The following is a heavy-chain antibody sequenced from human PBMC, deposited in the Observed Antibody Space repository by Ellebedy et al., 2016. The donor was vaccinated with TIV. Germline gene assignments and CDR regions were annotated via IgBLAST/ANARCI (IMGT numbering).Heavy chain of an antibody. CDR3: ARDTLLIAVADYFDY. Sequence: SVKVSCXASGGTFSSYAISWVRQAPGQGLEWMGGIIPIFGTANYAQKFQGRVTITADESTSTAYMELRSLRSDDTAVYYCARDTLLIAVADYFDYWGQGTLVTVSS. D-gene: IGHD6-19*01. J-gene: IGHJ4*02. CDR2: IIPIFGTA. V-gene: IGHV1-69*13. CDR1: GGTFSSYA.